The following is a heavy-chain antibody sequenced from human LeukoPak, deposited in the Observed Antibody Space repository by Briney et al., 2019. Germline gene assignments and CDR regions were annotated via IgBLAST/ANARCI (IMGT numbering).Heavy chain of an antibody. CDR3: ARHSRQLRGRIFY. CDR1: GGSISSSSHY. Sequence: SETLSLTCTVSGGSISSSSHYWGWIRQPPGKGLEWIGSIYYSGSTYYNPSLKSRVTISVDTSKNQFSLKLSSVTAADTAVYYCARHSRQLRGRIFYWGQGTLVTVSS. V-gene: IGHV4-39*01. J-gene: IGHJ4*02. CDR2: IYYSGST. D-gene: IGHD4-11*01.